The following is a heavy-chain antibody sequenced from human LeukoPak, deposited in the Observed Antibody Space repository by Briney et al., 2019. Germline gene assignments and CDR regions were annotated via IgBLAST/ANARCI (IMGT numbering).Heavy chain of an antibody. D-gene: IGHD6-19*01. CDR3: AREAGAQAEFDY. Sequence: SETLSLTCAVYGGSFSGYYWSWIRQPPGKGLEWIGEINHSGSTNYSPSLKSRVTISVDTSKNQFSLKLSSVTAADTAVYYCAREAGAQAEFDYWGQGTLVTVSS. CDR2: INHSGST. CDR1: GGSFSGYY. V-gene: IGHV4-34*01. J-gene: IGHJ4*02.